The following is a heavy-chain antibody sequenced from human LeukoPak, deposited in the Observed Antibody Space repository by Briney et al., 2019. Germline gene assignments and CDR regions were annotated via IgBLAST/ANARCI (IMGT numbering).Heavy chain of an antibody. CDR1: GYTFTSYY. CDR3: ARDEPSCSGGSCYKYFQH. J-gene: IGHJ1*01. V-gene: IGHV1-69*13. CDR2: IIPIFGTA. Sequence: ASVKVSCKASGYTFTSYYMHWVRQAPGQGLEWMGGIIPIFGTANYAQKFQGRVTITADESTSTAYMELSSLRSEDTAVYYCARDEPSCSGGSCYKYFQHWGQGTLVTVSS. D-gene: IGHD2-15*01.